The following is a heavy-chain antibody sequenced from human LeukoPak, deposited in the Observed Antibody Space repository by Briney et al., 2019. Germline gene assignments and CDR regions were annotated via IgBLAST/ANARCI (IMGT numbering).Heavy chain of an antibody. V-gene: IGHV1-69*05. D-gene: IGHD3-10*01. CDR1: GGTFSSYA. Sequence: ASVKVSCKASGGTFSSYAISWVRQAPGQGLEWMGGIIPILGTANYAQKFQGRVTITTDESTSTAYMELSSLRSEDTAVYYCARDNYYGSGSYYYYYMDVWGKGTTVTVSS. J-gene: IGHJ6*03. CDR3: ARDNYYGSGSYYYYYMDV. CDR2: IIPILGTA.